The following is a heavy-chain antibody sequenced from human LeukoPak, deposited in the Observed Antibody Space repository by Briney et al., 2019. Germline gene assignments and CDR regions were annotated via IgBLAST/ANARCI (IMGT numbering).Heavy chain of an antibody. D-gene: IGHD3-10*01. V-gene: IGHV3-48*01. CDR2: ISSGSDTI. J-gene: IGHJ3*01. Sequence: PGGSLRLSCAASGFAFSTYSMSWVRQAPGKGLEWVSHISSGSDTIYYADSVKGRFTISRDNAKNSLYLQMNRLRADDTAVYHCARGSSEVLLWFGESPNWGQGTMVTVSS. CDR3: ARGSSEVLLWFGESPN. CDR1: GFAFSTYS.